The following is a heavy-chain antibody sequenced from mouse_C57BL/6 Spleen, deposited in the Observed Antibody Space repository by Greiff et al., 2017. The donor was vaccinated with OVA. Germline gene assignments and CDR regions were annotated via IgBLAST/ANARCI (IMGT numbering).Heavy chain of an antibody. CDR2: ISDGGSYT. J-gene: IGHJ4*01. Sequence: EVQRVESGGGLVKPGGSLKLSCAASGFTFSSYAMSWVRQTPEKRLEWVATISDGGSYTYYPDNVKGRFTISRDNAKNNLYLQMSHLKSEDTAMYYCARGGGNYGPYAMDYWGQGTSVTVSS. CDR1: GFTFSSYA. V-gene: IGHV5-4*01. CDR3: ARGGGNYGPYAMDY. D-gene: IGHD2-1*01.